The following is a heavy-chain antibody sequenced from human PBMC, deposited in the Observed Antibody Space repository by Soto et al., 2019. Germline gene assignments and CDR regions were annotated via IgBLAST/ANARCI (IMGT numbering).Heavy chain of an antibody. CDR1: GFTFNAYT. CDR2: ISSISTYI. Sequence: EERLVESGGGLVKPGGSLRLSCSASGFTFNAYTMNWVRQAPGKGLEWGTSISSISTYIYYADSVKRRFTISRDNTNNTLNLKMNSQRTDHTALDYCASALTMGWSPKGYWGQGTPVTVSS. D-gene: IGHD3-10*01. V-gene: IGHV3-21*02. CDR3: ASALTMGWSPKGY. J-gene: IGHJ4*02.